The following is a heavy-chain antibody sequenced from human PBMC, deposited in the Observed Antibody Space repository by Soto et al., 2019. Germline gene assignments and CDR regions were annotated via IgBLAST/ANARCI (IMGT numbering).Heavy chain of an antibody. D-gene: IGHD6-13*01. CDR1: GGSINNHY. Sequence: PSETLSLTCTVSGGSINNHYWSWIRQPPGKGLEWIGYIYYTGSTNYNPSLKSRVTMSVDTSKNQFSLKLSSVTAADTAVYYCARAHSSSWYQPRYFDYWGQGTLVTVSS. CDR2: IYYTGST. V-gene: IGHV4-59*11. J-gene: IGHJ4*02. CDR3: ARAHSSSWYQPRYFDY.